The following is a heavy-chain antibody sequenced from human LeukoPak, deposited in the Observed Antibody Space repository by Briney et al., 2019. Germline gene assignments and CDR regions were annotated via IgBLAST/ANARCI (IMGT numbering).Heavy chain of an antibody. CDR3: ATERSSGSYLSYYYGMDV. J-gene: IGHJ6*02. CDR2: MNPNSGNT. V-gene: IGHV1-8*01. Sequence: GASVKVSCKASGYTFTSYDINWVRQATGQGLEWMGWMNPNSGNTGYAQKFQGRVTMTRDTSTSTVYMELSSLRSEDTAVYYCATERSSGSYLSYYYGMDVWGQGTTVTVSS. CDR1: GYTFTSYD. D-gene: IGHD1-26*01.